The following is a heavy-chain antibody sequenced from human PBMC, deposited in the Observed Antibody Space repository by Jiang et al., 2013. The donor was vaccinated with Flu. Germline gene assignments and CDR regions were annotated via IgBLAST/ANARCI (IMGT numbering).Heavy chain of an antibody. CDR2: IYYSGST. V-gene: IGHV4-59*01. CDR3: ARDEGSWGPQFNY. J-gene: IGHJ4*02. CDR1: GGSISPYY. D-gene: IGHD6-13*01. Sequence: LLKPSETLSLTCTVSGGSISPYYWSWIRQPPGKGLEWIGYIYYSGSTNYNPSLKSRVTISLDTSKNQFSLKLSSVTAADTAVYYCARDEGSWGPQFNYWGQGTLVTVSS.